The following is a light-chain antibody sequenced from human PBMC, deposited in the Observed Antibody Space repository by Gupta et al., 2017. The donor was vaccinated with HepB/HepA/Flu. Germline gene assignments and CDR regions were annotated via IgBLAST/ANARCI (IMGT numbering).Light chain of an antibody. Sequence: QSVLTQPPSASGTPGQRVTITCSGSSSNIGSNPLNWYQQLPGTAPKVLIYSNSQRPSGVPDRFSGSKSGTSASLTISGLQAEDEADYYCAAWDDSMNGWVFGGGTKLTVL. CDR3: AAWDDSMNGWV. V-gene: IGLV1-44*01. CDR2: SNS. J-gene: IGLJ2*01. CDR1: SSNIGSNP.